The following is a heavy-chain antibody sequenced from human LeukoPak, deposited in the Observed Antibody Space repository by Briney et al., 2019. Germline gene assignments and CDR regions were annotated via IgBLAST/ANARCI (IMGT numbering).Heavy chain of an antibody. CDR2: IWYDGRNK. V-gene: IGHV3-33*01. CDR3: ARDSFGSYYDFWSGSTY. CDR1: GFTFSSYG. Sequence: PGGSLRLSCAASGFTFSSYGMHWVRQAPGKGLEWVAVIWYDGRNKYYADSVKGRFTISRGNSKNTLYLQMNSLRAEDTAVYYCARDSFGSYYDFWSGSTYWGQGTLVTVSS. J-gene: IGHJ4*02. D-gene: IGHD3-3*01.